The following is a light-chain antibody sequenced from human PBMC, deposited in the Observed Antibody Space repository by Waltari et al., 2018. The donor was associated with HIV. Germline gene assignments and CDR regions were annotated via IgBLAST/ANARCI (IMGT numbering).Light chain of an antibody. J-gene: IGLJ2*01. Sequence: QSALTQPASVSRSPGQSITISCTGTRSDVGGYNYVSCYQHHPGKAPKLIIYEVNNRPSGISNRFSGSKSGNTASLTISGLQAEDEADYYCSSYTNKNTPVIFGGGTKLTVL. CDR3: SSYTNKNTPVI. CDR2: EVN. CDR1: RSDVGGYNY. V-gene: IGLV2-14*01.